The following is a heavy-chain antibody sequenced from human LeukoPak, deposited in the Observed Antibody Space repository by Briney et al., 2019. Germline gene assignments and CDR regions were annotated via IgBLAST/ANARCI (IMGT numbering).Heavy chain of an antibody. CDR1: GFTFSSYG. Sequence: GGSLRLSCAASGFTFSSYGMHWVRQAPGKGLEWVAVISYDGSNKYYADSVKGRFTISRDNSKNMLYLQMSSLKTEDTAVYYCTTVNPAGHYDYWGQGTLVTVSS. CDR2: ISYDGSNK. CDR3: TTVNPAGHYDY. D-gene: IGHD6-13*01. J-gene: IGHJ4*02. V-gene: IGHV3-30*03.